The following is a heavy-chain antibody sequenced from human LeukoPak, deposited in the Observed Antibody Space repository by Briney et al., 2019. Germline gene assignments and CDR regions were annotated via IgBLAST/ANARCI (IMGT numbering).Heavy chain of an antibody. J-gene: IGHJ4*02. V-gene: IGHV3-53*01. CDR3: ARESGYSYGLAGFFDY. D-gene: IGHD5-18*01. Sequence: GGSLRLSCAASGFTVSSNYMSWVRQAPGKGLEWVSVIYGDGRIHYADSVKGRFTISRDDSKNTLYLQMNSLRAEDTAVYYCARESGYSYGLAGFFDYWGQGTLATVSS. CDR2: IYGDGRI. CDR1: GFTVSSNY.